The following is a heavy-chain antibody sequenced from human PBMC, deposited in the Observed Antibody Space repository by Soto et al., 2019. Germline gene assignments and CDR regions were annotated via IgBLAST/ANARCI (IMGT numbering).Heavy chain of an antibody. D-gene: IGHD1-7*01. CDR1: CDSISSSNYY. V-gene: IGHV4-39*01. Sequence: SETLSVTCTVSCDSISSSNYYWGWILQPPGKKLEWIASIYYSENTYYNPSLKSRVTISLDTSKNQFSLKLSSVTAADTAVYYCASQKLDVPACFDYWGQGMLVTVS. CDR2: IYYSENT. J-gene: IGHJ4*02. CDR3: ASQKLDVPACFDY.